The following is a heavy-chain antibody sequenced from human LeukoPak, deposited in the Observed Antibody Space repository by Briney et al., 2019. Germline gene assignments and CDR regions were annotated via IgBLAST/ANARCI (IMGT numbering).Heavy chain of an antibody. D-gene: IGHD2-21*02. CDR3: ARPPYCSGDCYLYYFDY. J-gene: IGHJ4*02. V-gene: IGHV3-48*03. Sequence: GGSLRLSCAASGFTFSSYEMNWVRRAPGKGLECVSYISTSGSTIYYADSVKGRFTISRDNAKNSLYLQMNSLRAGDTAVYYCARPPYCSGDCYLYYFDYWGQGTLVTVSS. CDR2: ISTSGSTI. CDR1: GFTFSSYE.